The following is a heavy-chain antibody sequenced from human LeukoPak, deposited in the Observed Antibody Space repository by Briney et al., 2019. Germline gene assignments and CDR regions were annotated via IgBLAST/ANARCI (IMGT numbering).Heavy chain of an antibody. CDR2: IYYSGST. CDR3: ARLTNLLVTVSFDY. V-gene: IGHV4-59*08. D-gene: IGHD2-21*02. Sequence: PSETLSLTCTVSGGSISGYYWSWIRQPPGKGLEWIGYIYYSGSTNYNPSLKSRVTISVDTSKNQFSLKLSSVTAADTAVYYCARLTNLLVTVSFDYWGQGTLVTVSS. CDR1: GGSISGYY. J-gene: IGHJ4*02.